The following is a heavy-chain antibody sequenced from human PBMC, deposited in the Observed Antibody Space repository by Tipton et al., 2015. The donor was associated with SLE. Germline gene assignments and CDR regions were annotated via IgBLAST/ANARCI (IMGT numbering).Heavy chain of an antibody. J-gene: IGHJ6*02. V-gene: IGHV3-33*01. Sequence: SLRLSCAASGFIFSTYGLHWVRQAPGKGLEWVAGLRYDGTNEYYADSVKGRFTISREDATNSLYLQMSSLRAGDTAVYYCARALLDAVPGPSGMDVWGQGTTVTVSS. D-gene: IGHD6-19*01. CDR1: GFIFSTYG. CDR3: ARALLDAVPGPSGMDV. CDR2: LRYDGTNE.